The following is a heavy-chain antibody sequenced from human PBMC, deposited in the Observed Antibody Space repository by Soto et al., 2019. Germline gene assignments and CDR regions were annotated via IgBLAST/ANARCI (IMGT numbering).Heavy chain of an antibody. Sequence: SETLSLTCSISGDSISRYYWSWIRQSAGKGLEWIGRTYISGDTNYNPSLKSRVTMSVSTSKNQLSLKLSSVTAADTAVYYCAREYTETVDGPTPYYFDYWGKGTPVT. CDR1: GDSISRYY. J-gene: IGHJ4*02. V-gene: IGHV4-4*07. CDR3: AREYTETVDGPTPYYFDY. D-gene: IGHD6-19*01. CDR2: TYISGDT.